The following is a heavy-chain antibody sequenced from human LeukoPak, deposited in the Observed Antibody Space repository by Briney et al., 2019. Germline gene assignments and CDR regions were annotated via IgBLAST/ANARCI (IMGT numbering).Heavy chain of an antibody. CDR2: IYYSGST. D-gene: IGHD1-26*01. J-gene: IGHJ3*02. V-gene: IGHV4-59*01. CDR3: ARGEPVKNGFDI. Sequence: SETLSLTCTVSGGSISSYYWSWIRQPPGKGLEWIGYIYYSGSTNYNPSFKSRVTISVDTSKNQFSLKLSSVTAADTAVYYCARGEPVKNGFDIWGQGTMVTVSS. CDR1: GGSISSYY.